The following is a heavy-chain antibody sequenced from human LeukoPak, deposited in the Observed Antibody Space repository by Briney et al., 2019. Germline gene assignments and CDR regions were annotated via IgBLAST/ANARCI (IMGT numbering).Heavy chain of an antibody. CDR1: GFTFNTYA. J-gene: IGHJ4*02. CDR3: ARGWEPFDY. D-gene: IGHD1-14*01. CDR2: ISYDGSKK. Sequence: GRSLRLSCAASGFTFNTYAMHWVRQAPGKGLEWVTVISYDGSKKYYADSVEGRSTVSRDNSKNTLYVQMNSLRPEDTAVYYCARGWEPFDYWGQGSLVTVSS. V-gene: IGHV3-30-3*01.